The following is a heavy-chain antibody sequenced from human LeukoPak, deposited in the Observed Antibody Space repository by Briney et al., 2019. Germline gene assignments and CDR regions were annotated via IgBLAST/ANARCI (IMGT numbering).Heavy chain of an antibody. Sequence: GGSLRLSCAASGFTFSSCSMNWVRQAPGKGLEWVSSISSSSSYIYYADSVKGRFTISRDNAKNSLYLQMNSLRAEDTAVYYCARDLGEDSSSWYMGAFDIWGQGTMVTVSS. J-gene: IGHJ3*02. CDR3: ARDLGEDSSSWYMGAFDI. D-gene: IGHD6-13*01. CDR1: GFTFSSCS. V-gene: IGHV3-21*01. CDR2: ISSSSSYI.